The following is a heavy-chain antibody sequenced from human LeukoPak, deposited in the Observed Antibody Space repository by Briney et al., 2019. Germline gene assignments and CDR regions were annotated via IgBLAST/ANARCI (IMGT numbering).Heavy chain of an antibody. V-gene: IGHV3-7*01. Sequence: GGSLRLSCAASGFTFSSYWMTWGRRAPGKGLEWVANIRQDGSEKNYVDSVKGRFTISRDNAKNSLYLQMNSLRVEDTAVYFCMRQNRAYFFGHWGQGTLVTVSS. CDR3: MRQNRAYFFGH. J-gene: IGHJ1*01. D-gene: IGHD3-3*01. CDR1: GFTFSSYW. CDR2: IRQDGSEK.